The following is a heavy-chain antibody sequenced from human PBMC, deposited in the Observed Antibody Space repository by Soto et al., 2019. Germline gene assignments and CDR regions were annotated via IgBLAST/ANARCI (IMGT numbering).Heavy chain of an antibody. J-gene: IGHJ4*02. CDR2: ISYDGSNK. D-gene: IGHD6-19*01. V-gene: IGHV3-30*03. CDR3: VRGEGGWETY. Sequence: SGGSLRLSCAASGFTFSSYGMHWVRQAPGKGLEWVAVISYDGSNKYYADSVKGRFTISRDNAKNTLYLQMNSLRAEDTAVYYCVRGEGGWETYWGQGTLVTVSS. CDR1: GFTFSSYG.